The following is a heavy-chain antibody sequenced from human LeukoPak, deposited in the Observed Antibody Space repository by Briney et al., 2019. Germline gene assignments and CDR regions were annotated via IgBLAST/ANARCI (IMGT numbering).Heavy chain of an antibody. D-gene: IGHD2-2*01. Sequence: ASVTVSCKASGYTFTSHYMHWVRQAPGQGLEWMGWINPNSGGTNYAQKFQGRVTMTRDTSISTAYMELSRLRSDDTAVYYCARESCSSTSRYFDYWGQGTLVTVSS. V-gene: IGHV1-2*02. J-gene: IGHJ4*02. CDR2: INPNSGGT. CDR3: ARESCSSTSRYFDY. CDR1: GYTFTSHY.